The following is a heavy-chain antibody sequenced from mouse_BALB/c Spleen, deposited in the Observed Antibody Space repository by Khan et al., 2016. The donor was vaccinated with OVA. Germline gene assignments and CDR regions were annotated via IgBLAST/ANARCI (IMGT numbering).Heavy chain of an antibody. CDR2: IYPGIGNT. V-gene: IGHV1-77*01. Sequence: QVQLQQSGAELARPGASVKLSCTASGYTFTDYYINWVRQRTGQGLEWIGDIYPGIGNTYYNEKFKGKATLTADKSYSTAYMQLSSLTSEGSAVYFCARSGTGFFRYWGQGTLVTDSA. CDR1: GYTFTDYY. J-gene: IGHJ3*01. CDR3: ARSGTGFFRY. D-gene: IGHD4-1*01.